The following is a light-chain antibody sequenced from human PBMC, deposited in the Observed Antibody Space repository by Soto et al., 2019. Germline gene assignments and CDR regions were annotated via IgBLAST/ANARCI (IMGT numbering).Light chain of an antibody. V-gene: IGLV3-21*02. Sequence: SYELTQPPSLSVAPGQTARISCGGNNIGGKSVHWYQQRPGQAPVLVVFDDSDRPSGIPERFSGSNSGNTATLTISRVEAGDEADYYCQVWDTSSEHVLFGGGTKLTVL. CDR3: QVWDTSSEHVL. CDR2: DDS. CDR1: NIGGKS. J-gene: IGLJ2*01.